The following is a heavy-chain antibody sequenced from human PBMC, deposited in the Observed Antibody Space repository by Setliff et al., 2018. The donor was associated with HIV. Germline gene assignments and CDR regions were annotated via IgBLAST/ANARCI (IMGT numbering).Heavy chain of an antibody. Sequence: ASVKVSCKVSGYTLTELSMHWVRQAPGKGLEWMGGFDPEDGETIYAQKFQGRVTMTEDTSTDTAYMELSSLRSEDTAVYYCATGGGYYGQGLQSFDPWGQGTLVTVSS. J-gene: IGHJ5*02. CDR2: FDPEDGET. CDR1: GYTLTELS. V-gene: IGHV1-24*01. CDR3: ATGGGYYGQGLQSFDP. D-gene: IGHD3-10*01.